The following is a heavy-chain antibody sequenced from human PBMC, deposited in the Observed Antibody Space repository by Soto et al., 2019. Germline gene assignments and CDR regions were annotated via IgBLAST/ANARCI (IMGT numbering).Heavy chain of an antibody. CDR2: IWYDGSNK. D-gene: IGHD6-13*01. V-gene: IGHV3-33*01. Sequence: QVQLVESGGGVVQPGRSLRLSCAASGFTFSSYGMHWVRQAPGKGLEWVAVIWYDGSNKYYADSVKGRFTISRDNSKNTLDLQMNSLRAEDTAVYYCARSMAAAGSVGPYYYYGMDVWGQGTTVTVSS. CDR1: GFTFSSYG. J-gene: IGHJ6*02. CDR3: ARSMAAAGSVGPYYYYGMDV.